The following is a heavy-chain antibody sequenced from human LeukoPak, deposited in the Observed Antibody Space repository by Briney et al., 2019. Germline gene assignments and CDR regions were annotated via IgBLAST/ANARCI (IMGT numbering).Heavy chain of an antibody. Sequence: GGSLRLSCAASGFTFDDYAMHWVRQPPGKGLEWVSGINWNSDSTGYADSVKGRFTISRDNAKNSLYLQMNSLRAEDTALYYCAKDMRYSGYVFDYWGQGTLVTVSS. V-gene: IGHV3-9*01. J-gene: IGHJ4*02. CDR1: GFTFDDYA. CDR3: AKDMRYSGYVFDY. D-gene: IGHD5-12*01. CDR2: INWNSDST.